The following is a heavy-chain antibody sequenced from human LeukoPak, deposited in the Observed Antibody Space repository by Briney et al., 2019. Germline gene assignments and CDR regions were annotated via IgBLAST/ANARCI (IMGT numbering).Heavy chain of an antibody. Sequence: GGSLRLSCAASGFTFSTYSMNWVRQAPGKGLEWVSYISSTGITTYYADSVKGRFTISRDNAKNSLYLQMNSLGGDDTAVYYCASDDYVSQYIFDYWGQGTLVTVSS. J-gene: IGHJ4*02. CDR3: ASDDYVSQYIFDY. V-gene: IGHV3-48*04. CDR2: ISSTGITT. CDR1: GFTFSTYS. D-gene: IGHD3-16*01.